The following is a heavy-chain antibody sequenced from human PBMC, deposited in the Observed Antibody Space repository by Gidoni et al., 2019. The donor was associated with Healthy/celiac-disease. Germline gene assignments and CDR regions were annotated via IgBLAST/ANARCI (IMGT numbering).Heavy chain of an antibody. CDR3: ARAPAAMLSLWDYFDY. CDR1: GYTFTSYA. D-gene: IGHD2-2*01. Sequence: QVQLVQSGAEVKKPGASVKVSCKASGYTFTSYAMHWVRQAPGQRLEWMGWINAGNGNTKYSQKFQGRVTITRDTSASTAYMELSSLRSEDTAVYYCARAPAAMLSLWDYFDYWGQGTLVTVSS. J-gene: IGHJ4*02. CDR2: INAGNGNT. V-gene: IGHV1-3*01.